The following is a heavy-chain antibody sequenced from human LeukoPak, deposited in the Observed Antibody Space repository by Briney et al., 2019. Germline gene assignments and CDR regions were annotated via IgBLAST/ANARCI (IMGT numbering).Heavy chain of an antibody. CDR3: ARGSGSYYGGPLVFDY. J-gene: IGHJ4*02. V-gene: IGHV1-2*02. Sequence: ASVKVSCEASGYTFTGYYMHWVRQAPGQGLEWMGWINPNSGGTNYAQKFQGRVTMTRDTSISTAYMELSRLRSDDTAVYYCARGSGSYYGGPLVFDYWGQGTLVTVSS. D-gene: IGHD1-26*01. CDR1: GYTFTGYY. CDR2: INPNSGGT.